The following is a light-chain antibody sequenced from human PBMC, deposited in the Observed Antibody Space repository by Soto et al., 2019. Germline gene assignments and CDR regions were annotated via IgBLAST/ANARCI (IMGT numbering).Light chain of an antibody. CDR2: AAS. V-gene: IGKV3-20*01. Sequence: EIVLTQFPGTLSLSQGERATLSCRASQSVGRNYVAWYQQKPGQAPRVIIYAASNRASGIPDRFSGSGSGSDFTLTISRLEPEAFAVYYCQQYGTSPWAFGQGTKVEIK. J-gene: IGKJ1*01. CDR3: QQYGTSPWA. CDR1: QSVGRNY.